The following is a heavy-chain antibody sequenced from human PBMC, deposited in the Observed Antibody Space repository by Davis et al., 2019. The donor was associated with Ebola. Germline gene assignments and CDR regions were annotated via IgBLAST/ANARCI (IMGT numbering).Heavy chain of an antibody. V-gene: IGHV1-2*02. CDR1: GYTFIGYY. CDR2: INPNSGGT. J-gene: IGHJ6*02. Sequence: AASVKVSCKASGYTFIGYYMHWVRQAPGQGLEWMGWINPNSGGTNCAQKFQGRVTVTRDTSISTAYMELSSLTSDDTAVYYCAGFLSAAKGYYYYGMDAWGQGTTVTVSS. D-gene: IGHD2-15*01. CDR3: AGFLSAAKGYYYYGMDA.